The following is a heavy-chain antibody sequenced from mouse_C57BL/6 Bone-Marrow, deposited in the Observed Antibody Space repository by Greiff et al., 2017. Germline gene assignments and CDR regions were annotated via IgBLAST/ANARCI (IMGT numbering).Heavy chain of an antibody. CDR2: INPNNGGT. CDR3: TRGWLLPYWYFDV. Sequence: VQLKQSGPELVKPGASVKMSCKASGYTFTDYNMHWVKQSHGKSLEWIGYINPNNGGTSYNQKFKGKATLTVIKSASTAYMGLRSLTSEDSAVYYCTRGWLLPYWYFDVWGTGTTVTVSS. D-gene: IGHD2-3*01. CDR1: GYTFTDYN. V-gene: IGHV1-22*01. J-gene: IGHJ1*03.